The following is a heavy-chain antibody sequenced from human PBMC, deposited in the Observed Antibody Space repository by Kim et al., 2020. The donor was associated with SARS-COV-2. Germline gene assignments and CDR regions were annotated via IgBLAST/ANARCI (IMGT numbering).Heavy chain of an antibody. J-gene: IGHJ4*02. CDR2: ISSSSSYT. CDR3: ARWPTQREYYDILTGSLDY. V-gene: IGHV3-11*03. Sequence: GGSLRLSCAASGFTFSDYYMSWIRQAPGKGLEWVSYISSSSSYTNYADSVKGRFTISRDNAKNSLYLQMNSLRAEDTAVYYCARWPTQREYYDILTGSLDYWGQVTLVTVSS. D-gene: IGHD3-9*01. CDR1: GFTFSDYY.